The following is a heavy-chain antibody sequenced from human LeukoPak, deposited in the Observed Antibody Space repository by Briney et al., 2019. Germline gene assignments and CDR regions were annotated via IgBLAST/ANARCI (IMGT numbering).Heavy chain of an antibody. D-gene: IGHD3-10*01. CDR1: GGSISGGSY. V-gene: IGHV4-38-2*02. Sequence: SETLSLTCTVSGGSISGGSYWGWIRQPPGKGLEWIGSIYHSGGTYYNPSLKSRVTISVDTSKNQFSFKLSSVTAADTALYYCVRDSLYYYGSGSYYLDYWGQGTLVTVSS. CDR2: IYHSGGT. CDR3: VRDSLYYYGSGSYYLDY. J-gene: IGHJ4*02.